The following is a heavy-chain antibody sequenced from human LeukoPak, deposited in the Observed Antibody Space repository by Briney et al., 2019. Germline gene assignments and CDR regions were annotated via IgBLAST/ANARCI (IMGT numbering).Heavy chain of an antibody. J-gene: IGHJ5*02. CDR1: GFTFDDYA. CDR3: ARDGYSSGPGVGFDP. D-gene: IGHD6-19*01. CDR2: ISWNSGNI. Sequence: GMSLRLSCVASGFTFDDYAMHWVRQAPGKGLEWVSGISWNSGNIGYADSLKGRFTISRDNAKNSLYLQMNSLRAEDTAVYYCARDGYSSGPGVGFDPWGQGTLVTVSS. V-gene: IGHV3-9*01.